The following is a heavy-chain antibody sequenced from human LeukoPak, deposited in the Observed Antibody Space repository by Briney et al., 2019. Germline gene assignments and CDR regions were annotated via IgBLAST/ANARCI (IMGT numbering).Heavy chain of an antibody. CDR1: GFTISSYW. CDR2: IKQDGSER. Sequence: GGSLRLSCAASGFTISSYWMSWVRQAPGKGLEWVASIKQDGSERYYVDSVKGRFTISRDNVKNSLYLQMNSLRAEDTAVYYCARDPVWFGELPTYFDYWGQGTLVTVSS. J-gene: IGHJ4*02. V-gene: IGHV3-7*01. CDR3: ARDPVWFGELPTYFDY. D-gene: IGHD3-10*01.